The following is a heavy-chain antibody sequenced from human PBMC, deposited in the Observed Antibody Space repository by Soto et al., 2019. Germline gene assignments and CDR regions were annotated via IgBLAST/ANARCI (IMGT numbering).Heavy chain of an antibody. Sequence: PGXSLRLSCAASGYSITRHGIHWVSQAPGTRLERVALIWSHGTDQYYADSVRGRFTVSRDTSTNTVFLQMQSLRADDTATYYCGKDIRSGSIDYWGQGTPVTVSS. CDR1: GYSITRHG. CDR3: GKDIRSGSIDY. CDR2: IWSHGTDQ. J-gene: IGHJ4*02. D-gene: IGHD1-1*01. V-gene: IGHV3-33*02.